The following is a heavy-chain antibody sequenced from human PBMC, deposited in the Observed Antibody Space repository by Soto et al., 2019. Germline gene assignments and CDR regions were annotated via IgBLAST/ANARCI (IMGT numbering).Heavy chain of an antibody. CDR1: GYSFSRYW. Sequence: GESLKISCKGSGYSFSRYWIGWVRQMPWKGLEWMGIIYPGDSEIRYSPSFQGQVTISADTSISTAYLQWSSLKASDTAIYYCARRRGSGSDYYYNYGMGVWGQGTTVTVSS. J-gene: IGHJ6*02. CDR2: IYPGDSEI. V-gene: IGHV5-51*01. CDR3: ARRRGSGSDYYYNYGMGV. D-gene: IGHD1-26*01.